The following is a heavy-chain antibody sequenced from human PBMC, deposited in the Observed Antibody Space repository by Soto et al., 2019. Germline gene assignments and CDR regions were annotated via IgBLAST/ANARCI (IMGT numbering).Heavy chain of an antibody. CDR1: GYSFTKYH. Sequence: ASVKVSCKASGYSFTKYHMHWVRQAPGQGLEWMGWINPGSGVTNQAQKFQGRVTMTRDTSITTAYMELNSLTSDDTAVYYCARVAGHKNARFDTWGQGALVTVSS. J-gene: IGHJ4*02. CDR3: ARVAGHKNARFDT. CDR2: INPGSGVT. V-gene: IGHV1-2*02. D-gene: IGHD1-1*01.